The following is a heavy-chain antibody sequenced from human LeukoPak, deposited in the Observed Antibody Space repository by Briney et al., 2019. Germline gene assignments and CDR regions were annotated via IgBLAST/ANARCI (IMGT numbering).Heavy chain of an antibody. V-gene: IGHV4-39*01. CDR2: VYYSGST. D-gene: IGHD2-2*01. CDR1: GGSISSSSLY. CDR3: ARNASSLGAGAFDI. J-gene: IGHJ3*02. Sequence: GTLSLTCTVSGGSISSSSLYWDWIRQPPGKGLEWIGTVYYSGSTYYNPSLKSRVTISVDTSKNQFSLKLSSVTAADTALYYCARNASSLGAGAFDIWGQGTMVTVSS.